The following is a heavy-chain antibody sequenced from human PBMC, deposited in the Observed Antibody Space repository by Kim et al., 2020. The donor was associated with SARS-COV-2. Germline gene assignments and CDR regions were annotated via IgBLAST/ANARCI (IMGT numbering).Heavy chain of an antibody. J-gene: IGHJ5*02. D-gene: IGHD3-16*01. CDR1: GGSISGYY. CDR3: ARHPGGGWFDP. V-gene: IGHV4-59*08. CDR2: IHSTGFT. Sequence: SETLSLTCTVSGGSISGYYYSWIRQPPGKGLEWIGYIHSTGFTKYNPSLNSRVTISIDTSKNQFSLRLTSVPAADTAMYYCARHPGGGWFDPWGQGPLVT.